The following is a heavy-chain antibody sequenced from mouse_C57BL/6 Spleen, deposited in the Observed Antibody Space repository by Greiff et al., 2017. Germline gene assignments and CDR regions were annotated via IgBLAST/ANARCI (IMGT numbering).Heavy chain of an antibody. J-gene: IGHJ2*01. CDR2: FYPGSGSI. D-gene: IGHD2-2*01. V-gene: IGHV1-62-2*01. Sequence: QVQLQQSGAELVKPGASVKLSCKASGYTFTEYTIHWVKQRSGQGLEWIGWFYPGSGSIKYNEKFKDKATLTADKSSSTVYMWLSRLTSEDSAVYFCARHEDGGYDGGYYFDYWGQGTTLTVSS. CDR3: ARHEDGGYDGGYYFDY. CDR1: GYTFTEYT.